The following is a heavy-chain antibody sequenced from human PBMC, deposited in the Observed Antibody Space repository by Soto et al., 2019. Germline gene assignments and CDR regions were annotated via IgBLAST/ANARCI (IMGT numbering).Heavy chain of an antibody. V-gene: IGHV4-30-4*01. CDR2: IYYSGST. J-gene: IGHJ4*02. CDR3: ARDGVGGDKYYFDY. D-gene: IGHD2-21*02. Sequence: SETLSLTCTVSGGSISSGDYYWSWIRQPPGKGLEWIGYIYYSGSTYYNPPLKSRVTISVDTSKNQFSLKLSSVTAADTAVYYCARDGVGGDKYYFDYWGQGTLVTVSS. CDR1: GGSISSGDYY.